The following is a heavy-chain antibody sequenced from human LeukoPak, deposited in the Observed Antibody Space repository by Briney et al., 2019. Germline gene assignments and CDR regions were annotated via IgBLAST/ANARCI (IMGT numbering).Heavy chain of an antibody. J-gene: IGHJ6*03. V-gene: IGHV3-13*01. CDR3: ARDRGRYYMDV. CDR2: IGTAGDI. CDR1: GFTFSHYD. Sequence: GGSLRFFCGVWGFTFSHYDMLGVPRARGKGREWVSGIGTAGDISYPGSVKRRSTTTRENAKNSLYPQMNSLRAGDTAVYYCARDRGRYYMDVWGKGTTVTTSS. D-gene: IGHD6-25*01.